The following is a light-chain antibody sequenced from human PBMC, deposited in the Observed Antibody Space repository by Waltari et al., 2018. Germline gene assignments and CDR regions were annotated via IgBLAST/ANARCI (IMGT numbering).Light chain of an antibody. J-gene: IGLJ3*02. V-gene: IGLV2-23*02. CDR1: TSDIGTYDV. Sequence: QSALTQPASVSGSPGQSITISCTGTTSDIGTYDVVSWFQQRPGKAPQLLIAEVSKRPQRISQRFSGSKSGNTASLTISGLQAEDEADYYCCSFANDSRVFGGGTKVTVL. CDR3: CSFANDSRV. CDR2: EVS.